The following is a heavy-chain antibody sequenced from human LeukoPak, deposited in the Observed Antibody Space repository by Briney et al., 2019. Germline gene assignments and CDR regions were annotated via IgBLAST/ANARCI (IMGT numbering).Heavy chain of an antibody. CDR1: GGSISSYY. CDR3: ARRTAMAYFDY. Sequence: SETLSLTCTVSGGSISSYYWSWIRQPPGKGLEWIGNIYYSGSTNYNPSLQSRVTISVDTSKNQFSLKLSSVTAADTAVYYCARRTAMAYFDYWGQGTLVTVSS. J-gene: IGHJ4*02. D-gene: IGHD5-18*01. V-gene: IGHV4-59*08. CDR2: IYYSGST.